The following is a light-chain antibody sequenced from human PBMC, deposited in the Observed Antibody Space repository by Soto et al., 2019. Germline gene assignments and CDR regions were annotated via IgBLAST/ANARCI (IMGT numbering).Light chain of an antibody. Sequence: IVMTQSQATLSVSQVERATLSCSASQSVSRSNLAWYQHKPGQAPRLLIYGTSNRATGIPDRFTGSGSGTDLTLTISSLEPEDFAVYYCEQYGSSPPSITCGQGTRPE. CDR1: QSVSRSN. V-gene: IGKV3-20*01. CDR2: GTS. J-gene: IGKJ5*01. CDR3: EQYGSSPPSIT.